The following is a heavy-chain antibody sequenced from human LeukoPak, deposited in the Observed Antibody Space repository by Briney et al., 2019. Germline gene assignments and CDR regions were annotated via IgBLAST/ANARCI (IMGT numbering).Heavy chain of an antibody. D-gene: IGHD6-13*01. V-gene: IGHV3-7*03. CDR3: ARDLSSRDAY. J-gene: IGHJ4*02. CDR2: IHQNGRSE. CDR1: GFTVSSYW. Sequence: GGSLRLSCAASGFTVSSYWMSWVRQAPGEGLEWVACIHQNGRSEYYVDSVKGRFAISRDNTKNSLYLQMSSLTVEDTAVYYCARDLSSRDAYWGQGTLVTVSS.